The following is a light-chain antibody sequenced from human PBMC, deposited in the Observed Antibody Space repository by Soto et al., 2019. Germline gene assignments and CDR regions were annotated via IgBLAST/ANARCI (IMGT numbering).Light chain of an antibody. CDR3: QQANSFPLT. Sequence: DIQMTQSPSSVSASVGDRVTITRRASQGISSRLAWYQQKPGKAPNLLIYAASNLQSGVPSRFSGSGSETDFTLTIGSLQPEDFATYYCQQANSFPLTFGGGTKVEIK. V-gene: IGKV1-12*01. J-gene: IGKJ4*01. CDR1: QGISSR. CDR2: AAS.